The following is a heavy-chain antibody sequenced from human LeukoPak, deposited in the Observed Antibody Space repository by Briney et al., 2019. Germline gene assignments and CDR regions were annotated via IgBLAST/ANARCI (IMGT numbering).Heavy chain of an antibody. Sequence: PSGTLSLTCAVSGGSISSSNWWNWVRQPPGKGLEWIGEIYHSGSTNYNPSLKSRVTISVDKSKNQLSLKLRSVTAADTAVYYCARDRVGGTIRSHYGMDVWGQGTTVTVSS. D-gene: IGHD1-26*01. V-gene: IGHV4-4*02. J-gene: IGHJ6*02. CDR2: IYHSGST. CDR3: ARDRVGGTIRSHYGMDV. CDR1: GGSISSSNW.